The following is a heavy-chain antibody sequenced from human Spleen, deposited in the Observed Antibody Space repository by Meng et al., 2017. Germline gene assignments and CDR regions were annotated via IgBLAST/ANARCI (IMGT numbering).Heavy chain of an antibody. CDR2: INHSGST. CDR3: ARGPTTMAHDFDY. CDR1: GGSFSGYY. Sequence: SETLSLTCAVYGGSFSGYYWSWIRQPPGKGLEWIGEINHSGSTNYNPSLKRRATISVDTSQNNLSLKLSSVTAADSAVYYCARGPTTMAHDFDYWGQGTLVTVSS. D-gene: IGHD4-11*01. V-gene: IGHV4-34*01. J-gene: IGHJ4*02.